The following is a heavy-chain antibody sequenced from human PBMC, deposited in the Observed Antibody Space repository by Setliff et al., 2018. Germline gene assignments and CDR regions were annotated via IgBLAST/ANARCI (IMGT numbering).Heavy chain of an antibody. CDR3: ARWVFGSGWFLDY. CDR1: GFTFSSRW. CDR2: LKYDGSES. J-gene: IGHJ4*02. D-gene: IGHD6-19*01. V-gene: IGHV3-7*01. Sequence: PGGSLRLSCVVSGFTFSSRWMGWVRQAPGKGLEWVANLKYDGSESFYVDSVKGRFTISRDNAKKSLYLQMNSLRAEDTAVYYCARWVFGSGWFLDYWGQGTLVTVSS.